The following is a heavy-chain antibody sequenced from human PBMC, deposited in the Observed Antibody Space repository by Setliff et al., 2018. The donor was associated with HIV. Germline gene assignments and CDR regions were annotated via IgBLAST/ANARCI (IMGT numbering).Heavy chain of an antibody. Sequence: PGGSLRLSCAASGFTFSSYSMNWVRQAPGKGLEWVSYISSSSSTIYYADSVKGRFTISRDNAKNSLYLQMNSLRAEDTAVYYCAKDRSPISSGYYYAEYFQHWGQGTLVTVSS. V-gene: IGHV3-48*04. CDR3: AKDRSPISSGYYYAEYFQH. CDR1: GFTFSSYS. J-gene: IGHJ1*01. CDR2: ISSSSSTI. D-gene: IGHD3-22*01.